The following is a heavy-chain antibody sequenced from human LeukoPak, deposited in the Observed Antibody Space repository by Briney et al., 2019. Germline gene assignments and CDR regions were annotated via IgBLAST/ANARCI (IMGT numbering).Heavy chain of an antibody. Sequence: ASVKVSCKVSGYTLTELSMHWVRQAPGKGLEWMGGFDPEDGETIYAQKFQGRVTMTEDTSTDTAYMELSSLRSEDTAVYYCSRLPVRGGWFDPWGQGTLATVSS. V-gene: IGHV1-24*01. CDR3: SRLPVRGGWFDP. CDR2: FDPEDGET. D-gene: IGHD4-11*01. J-gene: IGHJ5*02. CDR1: GYTLTELS.